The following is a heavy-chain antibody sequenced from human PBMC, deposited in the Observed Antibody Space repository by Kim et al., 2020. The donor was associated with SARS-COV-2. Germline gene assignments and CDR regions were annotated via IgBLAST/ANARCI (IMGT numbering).Heavy chain of an antibody. V-gene: IGHV1-46*01. J-gene: IGHJ6*02. Sequence: ASVKVSCKASGYTFTSYYMHWVRQAPGQGLEWMGIINPSGGSTSYAQKFQGRVTMTRDTSTSTVYMELSSLRSEDTAVYYCAREEFIVSDYVWGRSFMGMDVWGQGTTVTVSS. CDR3: AREEFIVSDYVWGRSFMGMDV. D-gene: IGHD3-16*01. CDR1: GYTFTSYY. CDR2: INPSGGST.